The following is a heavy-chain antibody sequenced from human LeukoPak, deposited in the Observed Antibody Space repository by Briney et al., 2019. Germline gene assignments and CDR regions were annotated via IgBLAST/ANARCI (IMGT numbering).Heavy chain of an antibody. CDR3: ARSLLWFGDYYGMDV. V-gene: IGHV3-30-3*01. CDR1: GFTFSNYW. D-gene: IGHD3-10*01. Sequence: GGSLRLSCEGSGFTFSNYWMSWVRQAPGRGLEWVAVISYDGSNKYYADSVKGRFTISRDNSKNTLYLQMNSLRAEDTAVYYCARSLLWFGDYYGMDVWGQGTTVTVPS. CDR2: ISYDGSNK. J-gene: IGHJ6*02.